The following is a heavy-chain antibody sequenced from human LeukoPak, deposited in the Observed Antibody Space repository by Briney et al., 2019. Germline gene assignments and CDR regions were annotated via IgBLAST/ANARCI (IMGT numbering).Heavy chain of an antibody. CDR1: GGSISSSSYY. CDR2: IYYSGST. V-gene: IGHV4-39*02. Sequence: SETLSLTCTVSGGSISSSSYYWGWIRQPPGKGLEWIGNIYYSGSTYYNPSLKSRVTMSVDTSENHFSLKLSSVTAADTAVYYCARGKPHSYDSSGYSGRGDYWGQGTLVTVSS. D-gene: IGHD3-22*01. J-gene: IGHJ4*02. CDR3: ARGKPHSYDSSGYSGRGDY.